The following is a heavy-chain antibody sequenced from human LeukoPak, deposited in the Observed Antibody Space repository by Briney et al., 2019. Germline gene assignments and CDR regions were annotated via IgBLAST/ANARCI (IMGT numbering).Heavy chain of an antibody. D-gene: IGHD1-26*01. V-gene: IGHV4-39*01. CDR3: ARRRGSYRDY. J-gene: IGHJ4*02. CDR2: IYYSGST. CDR1: GVSISSSSYY. Sequence: SETLSLTCTVSGVSISSSSYYWGWLRQPPGKGLEWIGSIYYSGSTYYNPSLTSRVTISADTPKNQFSLNLTSVTAADTAVYYCARRRGSYRDYWGQGTLVTVSS.